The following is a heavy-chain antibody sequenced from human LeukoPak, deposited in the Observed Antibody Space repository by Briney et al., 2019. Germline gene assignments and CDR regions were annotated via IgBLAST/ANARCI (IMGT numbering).Heavy chain of an antibody. J-gene: IGHJ6*03. CDR2: IYHSGST. Sequence: ETLSLTCTVSGGSISSYYWSWIRQPPGKGLEWIGYIYHSGSTYYNPSLTSRVTISVDRSKNQFSLKLSSVTAADTAVYYCARGRSGSSSEDYYYYMDVWGKGTTVTVSS. D-gene: IGHD6-13*01. CDR1: GGSISSYY. CDR3: ARGRSGSSSEDYYYYMDV. V-gene: IGHV4-59*12.